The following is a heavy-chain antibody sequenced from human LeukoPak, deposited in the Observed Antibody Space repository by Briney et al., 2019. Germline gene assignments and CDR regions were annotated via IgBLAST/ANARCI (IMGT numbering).Heavy chain of an antibody. V-gene: IGHV4-39*01. J-gene: IGHJ3*02. Sequence: SETLSLTCTGSGGSISSSSYYWGWIRQPPGEGLEWIGSIYYSGSTYYNPSLKSRVTISVDTSKNQFSLKLSSVTAADTAVYYCARRTKLGYCSSTSCPYASDIWGQGTMVTVSS. CDR1: GGSISSSSYY. CDR2: IYYSGST. CDR3: ARRTKLGYCSSTSCPYASDI. D-gene: IGHD2-2*01.